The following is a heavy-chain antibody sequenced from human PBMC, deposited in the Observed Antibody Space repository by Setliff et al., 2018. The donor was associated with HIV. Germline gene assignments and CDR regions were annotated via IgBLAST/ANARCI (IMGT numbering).Heavy chain of an antibody. Sequence: ASVKVSCKASGYTFTSCFMHWVRQAPGQGLEWMGWINPNSGGTNYAQKFQGWVTMTRDTSISTAYMELSRLRSDDTAVYYCARGRATISSPELDAFDIWGQGTMVTVSS. CDR2: INPNSGGT. D-gene: IGHD5-12*01. CDR1: GYTFTSCF. V-gene: IGHV1-2*04. CDR3: ARGRATISSPELDAFDI. J-gene: IGHJ3*02.